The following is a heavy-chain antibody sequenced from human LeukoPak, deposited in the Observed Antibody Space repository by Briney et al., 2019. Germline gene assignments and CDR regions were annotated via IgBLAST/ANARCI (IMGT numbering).Heavy chain of an antibody. Sequence: SSETLSLTCTVSGGSIVSHYWNWIRQPAGRGLEWIGRFYASGTTNTSPSLKSRVTMSVDTSKNQFSLKLSSVTAADTAVYYCAKDSSTWGNLAGHFDSWGQGTLVTVSS. J-gene: IGHJ4*02. CDR1: GGSIVSHY. CDR2: FYASGTT. D-gene: IGHD6-13*01. V-gene: IGHV4-4*07. CDR3: AKDSSTWGNLAGHFDS.